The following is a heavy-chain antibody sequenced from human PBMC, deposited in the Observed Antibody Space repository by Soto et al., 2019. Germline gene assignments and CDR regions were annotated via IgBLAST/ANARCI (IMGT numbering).Heavy chain of an antibody. CDR3: AREKTSYGMDG. CDR2: MNPNSGNT. CDR1: GYTFTSDD. Sequence: QVQLVQSGAEVKKPGASVKVSCKASGYTFTSDDINLVRQATGQGLEWMGWMNPNSGNTGYAQKFQGRVTMTRNNSIRTAYMELSNLRSEDTAGYYCAREKTSYGMDGWGQGATVTGSS. J-gene: IGHJ6*02. V-gene: IGHV1-8*01.